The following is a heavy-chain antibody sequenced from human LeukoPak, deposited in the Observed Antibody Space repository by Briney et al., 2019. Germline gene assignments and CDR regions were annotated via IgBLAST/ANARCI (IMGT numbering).Heavy chain of an antibody. Sequence: ASVKVSCKASGYTFTCYYMHWVRQAPGQGLEWMGWINPNSGGTNYAQKFQGWVTMTRDTSIGTAYMELSRLRSDDTAVYYCARENSSGWSGYFDYWGQGTLVTVSS. V-gene: IGHV1-2*04. J-gene: IGHJ4*02. CDR2: INPNSGGT. D-gene: IGHD6-19*01. CDR1: GYTFTCYY. CDR3: ARENSSGWSGYFDY.